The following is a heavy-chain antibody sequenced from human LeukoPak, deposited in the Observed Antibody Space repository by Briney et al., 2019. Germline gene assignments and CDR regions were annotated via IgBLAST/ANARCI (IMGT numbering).Heavy chain of an antibody. Sequence: GGSLRLSCAASGFTFSNYDMHWVRQATGKGLEWVSAFHTAGDTHYSGSVKGRFATSRENAKNSFYLQMNNLRAGDTAVYYCARGSCSSSSCYERLNGLDVWGQGTPVAVSS. V-gene: IGHV3-13*01. CDR3: ARGSCSSSSCYERLNGLDV. CDR1: GFTFSNYD. CDR2: FHTAGDT. J-gene: IGHJ6*02. D-gene: IGHD2-2*01.